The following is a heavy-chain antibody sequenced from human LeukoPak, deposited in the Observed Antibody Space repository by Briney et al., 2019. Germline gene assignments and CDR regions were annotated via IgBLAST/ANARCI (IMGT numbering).Heavy chain of an antibody. V-gene: IGHV3-30*18. CDR1: GFTFSSND. D-gene: IGHD3-22*01. CDR2: ISYDGGNK. J-gene: IGHJ3*02. CDR3: AKGTHYYDSSGYWGAFDI. Sequence: GRSLRLSCAASGFTFSSNDIHWVRQAPGKGLEWVVVISYDGGNKYYADSVKGRFAISRDNSKNTLYLQMNSLRAEDTAAYYCAKGTHYYDSSGYWGAFDIWGQGTMVTVSS.